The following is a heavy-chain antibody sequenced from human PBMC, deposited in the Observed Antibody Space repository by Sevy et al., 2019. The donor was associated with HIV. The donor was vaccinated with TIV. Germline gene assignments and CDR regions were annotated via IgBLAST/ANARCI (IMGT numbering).Heavy chain of an antibody. CDR1: GYTLTKLS. V-gene: IGHV1-24*01. CDR2: FDPDDGET. D-gene: IGHD3-22*01. Sequence: ASVKVSCKVSGYTLTKLSMHWVRQAPGKGLEWMGRFDPDDGETIFAQKFQGRVTMTEDTSTDTAYMELSSLRSEDTALYYCAAAREYYEDSSGYLDYWGQGTLVTVSS. J-gene: IGHJ4*02. CDR3: AAAREYYEDSSGYLDY.